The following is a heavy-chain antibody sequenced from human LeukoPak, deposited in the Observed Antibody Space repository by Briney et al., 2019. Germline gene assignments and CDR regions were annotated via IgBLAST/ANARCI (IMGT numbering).Heavy chain of an antibody. Sequence: AGGSLRPSCAASGFTFSSYAMSWVRQAPGKGLEWVSAISGSGGSTYYADSVKGRFTISRDNSKNTLYLQMNSLRAEDTAVYYCAKGDDYGVDFDYWGQGTLVTVSS. D-gene: IGHD4-17*01. CDR3: AKGDDYGVDFDY. CDR2: ISGSGGST. CDR1: GFTFSSYA. V-gene: IGHV3-23*01. J-gene: IGHJ4*02.